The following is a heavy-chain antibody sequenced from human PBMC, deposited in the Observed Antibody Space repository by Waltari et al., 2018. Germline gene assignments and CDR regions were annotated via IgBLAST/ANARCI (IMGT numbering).Heavy chain of an antibody. CDR3: ARHLYSSGWYFGY. CDR1: GGSISSSSYY. CDR2: IYYSGST. J-gene: IGHJ4*02. D-gene: IGHD6-19*01. Sequence: QLQLQESGPGLVKPSETLSLTCTVSGGSISSSSYYWGWLRQPPGKGLEWIGSIYYSGSTYYNPSLKSRVTISVDTSKNQFSLKLSSVTAADTAVYYCARHLYSSGWYFGYWGQGTLVTVSS. V-gene: IGHV4-39*01.